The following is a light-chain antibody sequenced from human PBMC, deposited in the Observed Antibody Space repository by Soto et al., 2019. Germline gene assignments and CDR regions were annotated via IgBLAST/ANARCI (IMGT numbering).Light chain of an antibody. CDR3: QQSYSTPPTWT. Sequence: DIQMTQSPSTLSASVGHRVTITGQAIQRISSWLAWYQQKPGKAPTLLIYAASSLQSGVPSRFSGSGSGTDVTLTISSLQPEDFATYYCQQSYSTPPTWTFGQGTKVDIK. CDR2: AAS. J-gene: IGKJ1*01. CDR1: QRISSW. V-gene: IGKV1-39*01.